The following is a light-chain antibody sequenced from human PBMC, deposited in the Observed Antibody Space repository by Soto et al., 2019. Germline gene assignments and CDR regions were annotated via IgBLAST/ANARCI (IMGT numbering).Light chain of an antibody. J-gene: IGKJ4*01. CDR3: QRRSNWPLT. CDR1: QSVSSH. Sequence: EIVLTQSPATLSLSPGERAALSCRASQSVSSHLAWYQQKPGQAPRLLIYDASNRATGIPDRFSGSGSGTDFTLIISSLEPDDLAVYYCQRRSNWPLTFGGGTKVEIK. V-gene: IGKV3-11*01. CDR2: DAS.